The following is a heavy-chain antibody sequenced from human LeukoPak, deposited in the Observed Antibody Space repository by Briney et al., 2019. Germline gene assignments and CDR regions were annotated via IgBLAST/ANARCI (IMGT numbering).Heavy chain of an antibody. J-gene: IGHJ3*02. CDR1: GGSISSYY. V-gene: IGHV4-59*01. D-gene: IGHD3-10*01. CDR3: ARGGYYGSGSDDAFDI. CDR2: IFYRGST. Sequence: SETLSLTCTVSGGSISSYYWSWTRQPPGKRLEWIGYIFYRGSTNYNPSLKSRVAISEDTSKNQFSLNLSSVTAADTAVYYCARGGYYGSGSDDAFDIWGQGTMVTVSS.